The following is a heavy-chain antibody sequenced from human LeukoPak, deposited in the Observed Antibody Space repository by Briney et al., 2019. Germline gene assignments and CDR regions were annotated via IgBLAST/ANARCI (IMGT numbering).Heavy chain of an antibody. CDR2: IWYDASNK. Sequence: GGSLRLSCAASGFTFSSHGMHWVRQAPGKGLEWVAFIWYDASNKYYADSVKGRFTVSRDNSKNTLYLQMNSLRAEDTAMYYCARNLRKYGSNSEYFDYWGQGTVVTVSS. CDR3: ARNLRKYGSNSEYFDY. J-gene: IGHJ4*02. CDR1: GFTFSSHG. D-gene: IGHD4-23*01. V-gene: IGHV3-33*01.